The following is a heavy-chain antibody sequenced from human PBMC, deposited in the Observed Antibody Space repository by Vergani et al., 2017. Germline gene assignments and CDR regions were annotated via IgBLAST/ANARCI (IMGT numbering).Heavy chain of an antibody. CDR3: ARSGTYDFWSGYGDYYYGMDV. J-gene: IGHJ6*02. CDR2: IYYSGST. CDR1: GGSISSGGYY. D-gene: IGHD3-3*01. V-gene: IGHV4-61*08. Sequence: QVQLQESGPGLVKPSQTLSLTCTVSGGSISSGGYYWSWIRQPPGKGLEWIGYIYYSGSTNYNPSLKSRVTISVDTSKNQFSLKLSSVTAADTAVYYCARSGTYDFWSGYGDYYYGMDVWGQGTTVTVSS.